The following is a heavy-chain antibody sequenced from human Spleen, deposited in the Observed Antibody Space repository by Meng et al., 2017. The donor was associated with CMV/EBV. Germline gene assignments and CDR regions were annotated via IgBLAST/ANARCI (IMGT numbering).Heavy chain of an antibody. V-gene: IGHV4-59*01. CDR1: GGSISSYY. CDR2: IYYSGST. J-gene: IGHJ6*02. CDR3: AREGWELLQGDYYYYGMDV. Sequence: SETLSLTCAVSGGSISSYYWSWIRQPPGKGLEWIGYIYYSGSTNYNPSLRSRVTITVDTPKNQFSLKLSSVTAADTAVYYCAREGWELLQGDYYYYGMDVWGQGTTVTVSS. D-gene: IGHD1-26*01.